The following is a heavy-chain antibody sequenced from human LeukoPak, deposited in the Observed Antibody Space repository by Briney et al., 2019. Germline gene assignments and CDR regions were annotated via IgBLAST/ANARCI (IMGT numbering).Heavy chain of an antibody. Sequence: SETLSLTCTVSGYSISSGYYWGWIRQPPGKGLEWIGNIYYSGSTNYNPSLTSRVSMSVDLSKNQFSLKLDSVTAADTAVYYCARGATTVTPNDYWGQGTLVTVSS. CDR3: ARGATTVTPNDY. V-gene: IGHV4-38-2*02. J-gene: IGHJ4*02. D-gene: IGHD4-11*01. CDR1: GYSISSGYY. CDR2: IYYSGST.